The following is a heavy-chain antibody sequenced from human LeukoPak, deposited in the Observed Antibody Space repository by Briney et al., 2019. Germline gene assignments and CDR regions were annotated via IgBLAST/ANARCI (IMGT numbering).Heavy chain of an antibody. CDR2: IYPGDSDT. Sequence: GESLKISCKGSGYRFTRYWIGWVRQMPGKGLEWLGIIYPGDSDTRYSPSFQGQVTISADNSISTAYLQWSSLKASDTAMYYCARDYYDSTGYMYDAFDIWGQGTMVTVSS. J-gene: IGHJ3*02. V-gene: IGHV5-51*01. CDR1: GYRFTRYW. D-gene: IGHD3-22*01. CDR3: ARDYYDSTGYMYDAFDI.